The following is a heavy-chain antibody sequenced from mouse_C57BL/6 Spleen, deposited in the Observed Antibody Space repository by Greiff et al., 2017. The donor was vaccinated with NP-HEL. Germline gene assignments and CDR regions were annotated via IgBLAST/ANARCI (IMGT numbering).Heavy chain of an antibody. Sequence: QVQLQQPGAELVKPGASVKLSCKASGYTFTSYWMHWVKQRPGQGLEWIGMIHPNSGSTNYNEKFKSKATLTVDKSSSTAYMQLSSLTSEDSAVYYCARLDGYDDFDYWGQGTTLTVSS. J-gene: IGHJ2*01. CDR2: IHPNSGST. V-gene: IGHV1-64*01. D-gene: IGHD2-2*01. CDR3: ARLDGYDDFDY. CDR1: GYTFTSYW.